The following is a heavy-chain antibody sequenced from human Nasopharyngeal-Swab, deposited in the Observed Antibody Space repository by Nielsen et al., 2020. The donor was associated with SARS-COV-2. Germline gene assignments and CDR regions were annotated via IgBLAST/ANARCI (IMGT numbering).Heavy chain of an antibody. V-gene: IGHV3-21*01. CDR1: GFPFSTYT. CDR3: ARTAAFCGGNCYSEYFQH. D-gene: IGHD2-21*02. Sequence: GESLKISWAASGFPFSTYTMNWVRQAPGKGLERVSSISGSSTYIWYADSVKGRFTISRDNAKNSLFLQMNNLRADDTAIYYCARTAAFCGGNCYSEYFQHWGQGTLVTVSS. CDR2: ISGSSTYI. J-gene: IGHJ1*01.